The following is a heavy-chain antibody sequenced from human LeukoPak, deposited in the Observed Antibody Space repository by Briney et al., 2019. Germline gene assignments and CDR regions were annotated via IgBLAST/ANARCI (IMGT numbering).Heavy chain of an antibody. CDR3: ARESSQNDYGDYEDY. V-gene: IGHV1-69*04. J-gene: IGHJ4*02. CDR1: GGTFSSYA. D-gene: IGHD4-17*01. Sequence: GASVKVSCKASGGTFSSYAISWVRQAPGQGLEWMGRIIPILGIANYAQKFQGRVTITADKSTSTAYMELSSLRSEDTAVYYCARESSQNDYGDYEDYWGQGTLVTVSS. CDR2: IIPILGIA.